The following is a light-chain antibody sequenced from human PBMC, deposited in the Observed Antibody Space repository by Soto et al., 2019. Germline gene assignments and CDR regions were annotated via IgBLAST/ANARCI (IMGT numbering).Light chain of an antibody. CDR1: NSNIGRSA. Sequence: QSVLTQPPSVSGTPGQRVTISCSGSNSNIGRSAVNWYQQLPGTAPKLLIYSNIQRPSGVPDRFSGSKSVTSASLAISGLQFGDEAHYYCAAWDASLIAWVIGGGTKLTVL. J-gene: IGLJ3*02. V-gene: IGLV1-44*01. CDR2: SNI. CDR3: AAWDASLIAWV.